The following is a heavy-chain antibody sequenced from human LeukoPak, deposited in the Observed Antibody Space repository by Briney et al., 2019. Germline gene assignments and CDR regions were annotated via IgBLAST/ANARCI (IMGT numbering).Heavy chain of an antibody. Sequence: GGSLRLSCAASGFTFSTYAMNWVRQAPGKGLEWVSGISGSGGTTYYADSVQGRFTISRDNSKKTVFLQMNSLRAEDTAIYYCAKLTSASGAYGVDVWGQGTTVTVSS. CDR3: AKLTSASGAYGVDV. V-gene: IGHV3-23*01. CDR2: ISGSGGTT. D-gene: IGHD3-10*01. J-gene: IGHJ6*02. CDR1: GFTFSTYA.